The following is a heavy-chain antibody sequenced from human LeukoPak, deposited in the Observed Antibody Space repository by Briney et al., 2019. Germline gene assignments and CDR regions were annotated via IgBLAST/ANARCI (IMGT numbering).Heavy chain of an antibody. CDR2: IYPDDSDT. CDR3: ARPNITSYYDSRGYDAFDV. V-gene: IGHV5-51*01. Sequence: HGESLKISCKGSGYKFNAYWIAWVRQLPGKGLEWMGIIYPDDSDTRYSPSFQGQVTISADKSVSIAYLQWSSLKASDTAMYYCARPNITSYYDSRGYDAFDVWGQGTMVIVSS. CDR1: GYKFNAYW. D-gene: IGHD3-22*01. J-gene: IGHJ3*01.